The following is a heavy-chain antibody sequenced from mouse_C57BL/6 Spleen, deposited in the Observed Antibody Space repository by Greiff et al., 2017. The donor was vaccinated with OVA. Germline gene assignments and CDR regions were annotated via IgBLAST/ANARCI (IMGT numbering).Heavy chain of an antibody. J-gene: IGHJ1*03. D-gene: IGHD3-3*01. CDR1: GYSFTSYW. Sequence: QVQLQQPGAELVMPGASVKLSCKASGYSFTSYWMHWVKQRPGQGLEWIGEIDPSDSYTNYNQKFKGKSTLTVDKSSSTAYMQLSSLTSEDSAVYYCAGRDRRWYFDVWGTRTTVTVSS. CDR3: AGRDRRWYFDV. V-gene: IGHV1-69*01. CDR2: IDPSDSYT.